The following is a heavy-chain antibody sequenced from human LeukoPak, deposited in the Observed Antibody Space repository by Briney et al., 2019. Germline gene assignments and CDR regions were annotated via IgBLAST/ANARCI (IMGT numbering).Heavy chain of an antibody. D-gene: IGHD3-16*01. CDR3: ARQLGGWFDP. Sequence: PSETLSLTCAVYGGSFSGYYWSWIRQPPGKGLEWIGEINHSGSTNYNPSLKSRVTISVDTSKNQFSLKLSSVTAADTAVYYCARQLGGWFDPWGQGTLVTVSS. V-gene: IGHV4-34*01. CDR2: INHSGST. J-gene: IGHJ5*02. CDR1: GGSFSGYY.